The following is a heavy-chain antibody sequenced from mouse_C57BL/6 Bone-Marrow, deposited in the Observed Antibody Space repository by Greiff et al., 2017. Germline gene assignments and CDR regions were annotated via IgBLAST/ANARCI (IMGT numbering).Heavy chain of an antibody. Sequence: QVQLQQPGAELVMPGASVKLSCKASGYTFTSSWTHWVKQRPGQGLEWIGEIDPSDSYTNYNQKFKGKSTLTVDKSSSTAYMQLSSLTSEDSAVYYCAREGYDGYYFYFDYWGQGTTLTVSS. CDR1: GYTFTSSW. D-gene: IGHD2-3*01. CDR3: AREGYDGYYFYFDY. CDR2: IDPSDSYT. J-gene: IGHJ2*01. V-gene: IGHV1-69*01.